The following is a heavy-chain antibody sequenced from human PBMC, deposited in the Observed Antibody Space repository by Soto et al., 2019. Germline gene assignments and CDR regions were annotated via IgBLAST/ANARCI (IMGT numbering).Heavy chain of an antibody. CDR3: ARRLMVRGVIRYYYYGKDV. CDR2: IYYSGST. J-gene: IGHJ6*02. D-gene: IGHD3-10*01. V-gene: IGHV4-39*01. CDR1: GGSISSSSYY. Sequence: SETLSLTCTVSGGSISSSSYYWGWIRQPPGKGLEWIGSIYYSGSTYYNPSLKSRVTISVDTSKNQFSLKLSSVTAADTAVYYCARRLMVRGVIRYYYYGKDVWGQGTTVTVSS.